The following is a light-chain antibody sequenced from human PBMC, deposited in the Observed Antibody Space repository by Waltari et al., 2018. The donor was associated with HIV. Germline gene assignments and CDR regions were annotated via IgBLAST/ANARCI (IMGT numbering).Light chain of an antibody. V-gene: IGKV1D-12*01. CDR1: QDINTW. CDR3: QQSKSFPYT. J-gene: IGKJ2*01. Sequence: DIQMTQSPSSVSASVGDRVIITCRASQDINTWLAWYQQKPGKAPKLLIYATVNLQNGVPSRFSGSGSGTEFTPSITNLQPDDFATYYCQQSKSFPYTFGQGTNVEIK. CDR2: ATV.